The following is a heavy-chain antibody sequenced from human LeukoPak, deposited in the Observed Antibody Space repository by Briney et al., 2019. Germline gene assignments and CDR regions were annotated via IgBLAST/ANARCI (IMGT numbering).Heavy chain of an antibody. J-gene: IGHJ3*02. CDR2: FYYTGST. CDR3: ARRSGTYHAFDI. Sequence: RASETLSLTCTVSGYSISSGYYWGWIRQPPGKGLEWIGSFYYTGSTFYSPSLKSRVTISVDTSKNQFSLKLSSVTAADTAVYYCARRSGTYHAFDIWGQGTMVTVSS. D-gene: IGHD1-26*01. CDR1: GYSISSGYY. V-gene: IGHV4-38-2*02.